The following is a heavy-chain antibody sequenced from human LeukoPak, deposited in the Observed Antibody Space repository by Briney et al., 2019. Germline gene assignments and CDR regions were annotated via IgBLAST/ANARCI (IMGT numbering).Heavy chain of an antibody. V-gene: IGHV4-34*01. Sequence: SETLSLTCAVYGGSFSGYYWSWIRQPPGKGLEWIGEINHSGSTNYNPSLKSRVTISVDTSKNQFSLKLSSVTAADTAVYYCARVRRDGSGSYGHLGGTPWGQGTLVTVSS. CDR1: GGSFSGYY. J-gene: IGHJ5*02. CDR2: INHSGST. D-gene: IGHD3-10*01. CDR3: ARVRRDGSGSYGHLGGTP.